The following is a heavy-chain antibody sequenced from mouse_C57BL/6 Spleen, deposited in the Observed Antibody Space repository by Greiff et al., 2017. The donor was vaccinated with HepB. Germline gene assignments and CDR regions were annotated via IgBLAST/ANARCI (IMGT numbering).Heavy chain of an antibody. J-gene: IGHJ3*01. D-gene: IGHD2-14*01. Sequence: VQLQQSGAELVKPGASVKMSCKASGYTFTSYWITWVKQRPGHGLEWIGDIYPGSGSTNYNEKFKSKATLTVDTSSSTAYMQLSSLTSEDAAVYYCARGYDRFADWGQGTLVTVSA. CDR3: ARGYDRFAD. CDR1: GYTFTSYW. V-gene: IGHV1-55*01. CDR2: IYPGSGST.